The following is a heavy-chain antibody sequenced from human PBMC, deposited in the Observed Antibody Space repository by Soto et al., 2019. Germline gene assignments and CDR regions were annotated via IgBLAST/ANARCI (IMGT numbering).Heavy chain of an antibody. Sequence: GGSLRLSCGASGFTFSSYEMNWFRQAPGKGLEWVAYISSSGSNIYYANSVKGRFTISRDNAKNSLYLKMNSLRAEDTAVYYCARGKSDGAARLWNYYYYGMDVWGQGTTVTV. D-gene: IGHD6-6*01. CDR3: ARGKSDGAARLWNYYYYGMDV. CDR2: ISSSGSNI. CDR1: GFTFSSYE. J-gene: IGHJ6*02. V-gene: IGHV3-48*03.